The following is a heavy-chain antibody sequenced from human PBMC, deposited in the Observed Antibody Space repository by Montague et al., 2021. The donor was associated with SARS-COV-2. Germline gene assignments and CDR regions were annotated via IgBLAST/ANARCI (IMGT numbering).Heavy chain of an antibody. Sequence: TLSLTCTVSGGSINSGGYNWSWIRQHPGKGLEWIGYIHYSGSTYYXPSVKSRLTISVDTSKNQFSLKLSSVTAADTAVYYCARVHFVSSGWYPDAFDIWGQGTMVTVSS. CDR3: ARVHFVSSGWYPDAFDI. D-gene: IGHD6-19*01. CDR1: GGSINSGGYN. J-gene: IGHJ3*02. V-gene: IGHV4-31*03. CDR2: IHYSGST.